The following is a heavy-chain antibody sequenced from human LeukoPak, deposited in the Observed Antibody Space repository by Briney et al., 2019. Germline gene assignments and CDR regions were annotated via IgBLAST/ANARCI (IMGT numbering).Heavy chain of an antibody. V-gene: IGHV4-61*02. D-gene: IGHD5-24*01. CDR3: ARDGFNSWGAFDV. CDR1: GGSISSGSYY. Sequence: SETLSLTCTVSGGSISSGSYYWSWIRQPAGKGLEWIGRIYTSGSTNYNPSLKSRVTISVDTSKNQFSLKLSSVTAADTAVYYCARDGFNSWGAFDVWGQGTMATVSS. J-gene: IGHJ3*01. CDR2: IYTSGST.